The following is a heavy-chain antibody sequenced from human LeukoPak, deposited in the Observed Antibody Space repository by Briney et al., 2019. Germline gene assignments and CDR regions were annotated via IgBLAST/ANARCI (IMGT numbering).Heavy chain of an antibody. V-gene: IGHV4-38-2*02. Sequence: SETLSLTCTVSGYSISSGYYWGWIRQPPGKGLEWIGSIYHSGSTYYNPSLKSRVTISVDTSKNQFSLKLSSVTAADTAVYYCARGHYDYVWGSYRSSLSYYFDYWGQGTLVTVSS. J-gene: IGHJ4*02. CDR3: ARGHYDYVWGSYRSSLSYYFDY. CDR1: GYSISSGYY. CDR2: IYHSGST. D-gene: IGHD3-16*02.